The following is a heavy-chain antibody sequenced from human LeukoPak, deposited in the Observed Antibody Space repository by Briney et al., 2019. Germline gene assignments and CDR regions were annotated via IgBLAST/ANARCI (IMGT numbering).Heavy chain of an antibody. CDR2: IDSDGTDT. D-gene: IGHD1-26*01. V-gene: IGHV3-74*01. J-gene: IGHJ4*02. Sequence: RGSLRLSCAVSGFTFNSYWMHWVRHAPGAGLVWVSRIDSDGTDTTYADSVKGRFTISRDNAKNTLYLQMNSLRPEDTAVYYCARGVGTSAHFDYWGQGTLVTVSS. CDR3: ARGVGTSAHFDY. CDR1: GFTFNSYW.